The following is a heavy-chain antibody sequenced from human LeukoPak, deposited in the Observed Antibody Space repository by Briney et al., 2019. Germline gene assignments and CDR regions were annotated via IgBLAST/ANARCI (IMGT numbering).Heavy chain of an antibody. CDR1: GFTFDDYT. Sequence: PGGSLRLFCAASGFTFDDYTMSWVRQAPGKGLEWVSRINSDGSSTSYADSVKGRFTISRDNAKNTLYLQMNSLRAEDTAVYYCARDTYLDYYMDVWGKGTTVTISS. J-gene: IGHJ6*03. CDR2: INSDGSST. CDR3: ARDTYLDYYMDV. V-gene: IGHV3-74*01.